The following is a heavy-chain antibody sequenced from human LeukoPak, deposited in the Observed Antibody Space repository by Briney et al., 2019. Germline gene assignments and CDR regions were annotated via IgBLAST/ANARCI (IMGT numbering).Heavy chain of an antibody. CDR3: ARDPTTYYYDSSGYFG. CDR2: ISSNGGST. Sequence: GGSLRLSCAASGFTFSSYAMHWVRQAPGKGLEYVSAISSNGGSTYYANSVKGRFTISRDNSKNTLHLQMGSLRAEDMAVYYCARDPTTYYYDSSGYFGWGQGTLVTVSS. J-gene: IGHJ4*02. D-gene: IGHD3-22*01. V-gene: IGHV3-64*01. CDR1: GFTFSSYA.